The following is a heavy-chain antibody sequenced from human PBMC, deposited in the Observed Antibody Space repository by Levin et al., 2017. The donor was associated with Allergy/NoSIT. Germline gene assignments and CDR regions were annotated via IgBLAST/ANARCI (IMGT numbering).Heavy chain of an antibody. J-gene: IGHJ4*02. CDR2: TSGSGGIT. D-gene: IGHD1-26*01. CDR3: AKPGIVGTTHYYFDY. CDR1: GFTFSSYA. Sequence: GGSLRLSCAASGFTFSSYAMSWVRQAPGKGLEWVSVTSGSGGITDYADSVKGRFTISRDKSKNTLYLQMNSLRAEDTAVYYCAKPGIVGTTHYYFDYWGQGTLVTVSS. V-gene: IGHV3-23*01.